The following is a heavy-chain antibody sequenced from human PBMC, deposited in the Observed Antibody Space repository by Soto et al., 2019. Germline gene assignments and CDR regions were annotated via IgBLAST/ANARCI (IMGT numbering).Heavy chain of an antibody. CDR1: EITFSTYN. Sequence: EVQLVESGGGLVKPGGSLRLSCAASEITFSTYNMNWVRQAPGKGLEWVSYISSDSSHIYYADAVKGRFTISRDNAKNSQYLQMTSLKVEVTAIYDCARDSGYCGGGDCYSGAFDIWGQGTIGTVSS. D-gene: IGHD2-15*01. CDR2: ISSDSSHI. V-gene: IGHV3-21*01. CDR3: ARDSGYCGGGDCYSGAFDI. J-gene: IGHJ3*02.